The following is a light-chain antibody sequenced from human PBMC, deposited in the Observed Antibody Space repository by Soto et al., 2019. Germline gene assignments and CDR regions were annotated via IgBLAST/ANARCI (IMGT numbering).Light chain of an antibody. CDR1: QGISNY. CDR2: AAS. Sequence: DIQMTQSPSSLSASVGDRVTITCRATQGISNYLAWYQQKPGKVPKLLIYAASTLQSGVPSRFSGSGSGTDFTLAISSLQPEDVATYYCLEYNSAFRTFGQGTKVEIK. CDR3: LEYNSAFRT. V-gene: IGKV1-27*01. J-gene: IGKJ1*01.